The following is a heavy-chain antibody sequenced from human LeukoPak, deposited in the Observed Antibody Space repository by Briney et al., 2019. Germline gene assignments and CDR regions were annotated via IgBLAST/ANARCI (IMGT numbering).Heavy chain of an antibody. J-gene: IGHJ4*02. V-gene: IGHV3-30*02. CDR3: AKDATTTVTTLGGVFDY. CDR2: IRYDGSNK. Sequence: GGSLRLSCAASGFTFSSYGMHWVRQAPGKGLEWVAFIRYDGSNKYYADSVKGRFTISRDNSKNTLYLQMNSLRAEDTAVYYCAKDATTTVTTLGGVFDYWGQGTLVTVSS. D-gene: IGHD4-17*01. CDR1: GFTFSSYG.